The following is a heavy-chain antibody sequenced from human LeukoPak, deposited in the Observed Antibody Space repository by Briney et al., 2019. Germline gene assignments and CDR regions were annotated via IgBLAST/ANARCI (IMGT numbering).Heavy chain of an antibody. CDR1: GFTFSSHG. Sequence: GRSLRLSCAASGFTFSSHGMQWLRQAPGKGLEWVAVIWYDGSNKYYADSVKGRFTISRDNSKNTLYLQMNTLRAEDTAVYYCAKTTETFGVVTYFDYWGQGTLVTVSS. CDR2: IWYDGSNK. V-gene: IGHV3-33*06. D-gene: IGHD3-3*01. CDR3: AKTTETFGVVTYFDY. J-gene: IGHJ4*02.